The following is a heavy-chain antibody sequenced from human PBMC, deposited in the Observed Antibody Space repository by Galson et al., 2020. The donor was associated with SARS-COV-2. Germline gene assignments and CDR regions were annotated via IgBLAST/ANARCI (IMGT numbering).Heavy chain of an antibody. Sequence: SETLSLTCTVSGGSISSSSYYWGWIRQPPGKGLEWIGSIYYSGSTYYNPSLKSRVTISVDTSKNQFSLKLSSVTAADTAVYYCASVVCEGGDCYYYYGMDVWGQGTTVTVSS. CDR3: ASVVCEGGDCYYYYGMDV. J-gene: IGHJ6*02. D-gene: IGHD3-16*01. V-gene: IGHV4-39*07. CDR1: GGSISSSSYY. CDR2: IYYSGST.